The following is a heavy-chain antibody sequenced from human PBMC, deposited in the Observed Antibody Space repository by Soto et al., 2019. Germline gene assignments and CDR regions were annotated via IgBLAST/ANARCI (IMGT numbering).Heavy chain of an antibody. Sequence: GGSLRLSCAASGFTFSNAWMSWVRQAPGKGLEWVGRIKSKTDGGTTDYAAPVKGRFTISRDDSKNTLYLQMNSLKTEDTAVYYCTTDGGRIAAAGIVYYWGQGTLVTVSS. D-gene: IGHD6-13*01. J-gene: IGHJ4*02. CDR1: GFTFSNAW. CDR3: TTDGGRIAAAGIVYY. CDR2: IKSKTDGGTT. V-gene: IGHV3-15*01.